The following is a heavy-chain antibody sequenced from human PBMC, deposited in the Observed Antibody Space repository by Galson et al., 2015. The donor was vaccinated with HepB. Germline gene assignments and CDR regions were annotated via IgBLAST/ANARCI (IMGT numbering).Heavy chain of an antibody. J-gene: IGHJ5*02. CDR1: GITFSSYA. CDR3: AKEMQLNCFDP. CDR2: ISHDGSSR. V-gene: IGHV3-30*18. Sequence: SLRLSCAASGITFSSYAMHWVRQTPGKGLEWVAFISHDGSSRYYVDSVKGRFTVSRDNSKNMLYLQMNSLRPEDTAVYYCAKEMQLNCFDPWGQGILVTVSS. D-gene: IGHD1-1*01.